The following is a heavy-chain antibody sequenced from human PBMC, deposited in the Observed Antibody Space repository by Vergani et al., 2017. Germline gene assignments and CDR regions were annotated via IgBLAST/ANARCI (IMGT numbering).Heavy chain of an antibody. Sequence: QVQLVQSGAEVKKPGASVKVSCKASGYTFTSYDINWVRQATGQGLEWMGWMNPNSGNTGYAQKFQGRVTITRNTSISTAYMELSSLRSEDTAVYYCARAVYSSSWYAYYYGMDVWGQGTTVTVSS. CDR3: ARAVYSSSWYAYYYGMDV. D-gene: IGHD6-13*01. V-gene: IGHV1-8*03. CDR2: MNPNSGNT. J-gene: IGHJ6*02. CDR1: GYTFTSYD.